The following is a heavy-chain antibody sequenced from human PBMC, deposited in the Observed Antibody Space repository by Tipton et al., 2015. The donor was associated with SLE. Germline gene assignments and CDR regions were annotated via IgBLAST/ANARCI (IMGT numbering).Heavy chain of an antibody. CDR2: IYYSGST. J-gene: IGHJ4*02. V-gene: IGHV4-31*03. CDR1: GGSISSGGYY. CDR3: ARESHRPGAERTGTTSL. Sequence: TLSLTCTVSGGSISSGGYYWSWIRQHPGKGLEWIGYIYYSGSTYYNPSLKSRVTISVDTSKNQFSLKLSSVTAADTAVYYCARESHRPGAERTGTTSLWGQGTLVTVSS. D-gene: IGHD1-7*01.